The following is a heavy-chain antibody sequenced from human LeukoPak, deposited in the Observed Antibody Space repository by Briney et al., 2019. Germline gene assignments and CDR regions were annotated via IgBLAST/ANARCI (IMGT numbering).Heavy chain of an antibody. Sequence: SGTLSLTCTVSGGSISSYYWSWIRQPPGKGLEWIGYIYYSGSTNYNPSLKSRVTISVDTSKNQFSLKLSSVTAADTAVYYCASKVVAATGHFDYWGQGTLVTVSS. CDR2: IYYSGST. D-gene: IGHD2-15*01. CDR1: GGSISSYY. V-gene: IGHV4-59*08. J-gene: IGHJ4*02. CDR3: ASKVVAATGHFDY.